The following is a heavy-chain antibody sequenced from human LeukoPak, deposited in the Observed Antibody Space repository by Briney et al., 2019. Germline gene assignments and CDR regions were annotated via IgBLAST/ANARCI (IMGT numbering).Heavy chain of an antibody. CDR2: IRGDGRAT. CDR1: GFIFTDYW. CDR3: ARGHIVATIGDY. J-gene: IGHJ4*02. V-gene: IGHV3-74*03. D-gene: IGHD5-12*01. Sequence: PGGSLRLSCAASGFIFTDYWMHWVRQAPGKELVWVARIRGDGRATTYADSVKGRFTISRDNSKNTLYLQMNSLRAEDTAVYYCARGHIVATIGDYWGQGTLVTVSS.